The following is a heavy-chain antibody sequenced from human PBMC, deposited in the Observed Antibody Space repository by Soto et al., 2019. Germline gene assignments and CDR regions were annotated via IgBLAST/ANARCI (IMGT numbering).Heavy chain of an antibody. CDR2: ISSSSSTI. CDR3: ARVILSGNLTSEL. V-gene: IGHV3-48*02. D-gene: IGHD3-9*01. CDR1: GFTFSSNS. Sequence: EVQVVESGGGLVQPGGSLRLSCAASGFTFSSNSMNWVRQAPGKGPEWMSYISSSSSTIYADSVKGRFTISRDNAKDSLYLQRNSLRDEDTAVYSCARVILSGNLTSELWGKGTLVTVSS. J-gene: IGHJ4*02.